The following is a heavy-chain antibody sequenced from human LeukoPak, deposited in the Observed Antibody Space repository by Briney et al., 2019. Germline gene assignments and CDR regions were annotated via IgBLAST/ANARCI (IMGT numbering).Heavy chain of an antibody. V-gene: IGHV3-7*03. CDR1: GFTFSSYG. D-gene: IGHD1-1*01. CDR3: AKNDGNLPYYYYYMDV. CDR2: IKQDGSEK. J-gene: IGHJ6*03. Sequence: PGGSLRLSCAASGFTFSSYGMSWVRQAPGKGLEWVANIKQDGSEKHYVDSVKGRFTISRDNAKNTLYLQMNSLRAEDTAVYYCAKNDGNLPYYYYYMDVWGKGTTVTVSS.